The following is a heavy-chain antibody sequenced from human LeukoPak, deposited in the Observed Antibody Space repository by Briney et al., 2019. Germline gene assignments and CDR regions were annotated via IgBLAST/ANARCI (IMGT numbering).Heavy chain of an antibody. V-gene: IGHV1-2*02. CDR1: GYTFTGYY. CDR3: ARDVGEAWFDP. J-gene: IGHJ5*02. CDR2: INPNSDGT. D-gene: IGHD3-10*01. Sequence: ASVKVSCKASGYTFTGYYMHWVRQAPGQGLEWMGWINPNSDGTNYAQKFQGRVTMTRDTSISTAYMELSRPRSDDTAVYYCARDVGEAWFDPWGQGTLVTVSS.